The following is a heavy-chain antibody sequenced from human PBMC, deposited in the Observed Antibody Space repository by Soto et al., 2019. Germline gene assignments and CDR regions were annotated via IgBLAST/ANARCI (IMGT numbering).Heavy chain of an antibody. V-gene: IGHV4-59*08. D-gene: IGHD2-8*02. CDR1: GGSISSYY. CDR3: ASLDRLDWSSYYHDF. CDR2: IYYSLST. Sequence: SVTLSLTCTVSGGSISSYYWIWIRQPPVNGLECIGYIYYSLSTNYNPSLKSRFTISVDRSKNQFSLKLSSVTAAYTAVYYCASLDRLDWSSYYHDFWGQGTLVTVS. J-gene: IGHJ4*02.